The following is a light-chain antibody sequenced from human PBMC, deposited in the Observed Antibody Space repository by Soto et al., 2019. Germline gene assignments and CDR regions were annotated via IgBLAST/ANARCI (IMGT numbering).Light chain of an antibody. V-gene: IGKV4-1*01. J-gene: IGKJ1*01. CDR2: WAS. CDR3: QQCYSTPWT. Sequence: DIVMTPSPDSLAVSLGERATINCKSSQSVLYSSNNKNYLAWYQQKPGQPPKLLIYWASTRESGVPDRFSGSGSGPDFTLTISSLQAEDVAVYYFQQCYSTPWTFGQGTKVEIK. CDR1: QSVLYSSNNKNY.